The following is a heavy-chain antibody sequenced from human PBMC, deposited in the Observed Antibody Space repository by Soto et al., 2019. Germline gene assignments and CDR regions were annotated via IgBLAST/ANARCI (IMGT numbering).Heavy chain of an antibody. Sequence: LRLSCAASGFTFTHYRIHWVRQAPGKGLVWVSRVNSDGSSTNYADAVKGRFTISRDNSKNMAYLQMNNLTVEDTGVYYCAKAGDWNYVYDFWGQGTLVTVSS. CDR2: VNSDGSST. J-gene: IGHJ4*02. CDR3: AKAGDWNYVYDF. V-gene: IGHV3-74*01. CDR1: GFTFTHYR. D-gene: IGHD1-7*01.